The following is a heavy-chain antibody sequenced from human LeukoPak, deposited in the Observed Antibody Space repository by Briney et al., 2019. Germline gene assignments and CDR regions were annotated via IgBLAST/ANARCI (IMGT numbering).Heavy chain of an antibody. J-gene: IGHJ4*02. CDR2: ISSSGDTL. CDR1: GFTLSHYY. Sequence: GGSLRLSCAASGFTLSHYYMTWIRQAPGKGLEWLSCISSSGDTLYYADSVKGRFTVSRDNAENSLYLQMNSLRAEDTAMYYCARQGSEIDYWGQGTLVTVSS. V-gene: IGHV3-11*01. CDR3: ARQGSEIDY.